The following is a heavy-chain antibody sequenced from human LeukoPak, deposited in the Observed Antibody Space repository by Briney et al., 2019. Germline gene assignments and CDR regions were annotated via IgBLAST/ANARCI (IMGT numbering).Heavy chain of an antibody. Sequence: PGGSLRLSCAASGFTFSSYSMNWVRQAPGEGLEWVAFIWYDDREKKYADSVKGRFTISRDNSKDTVYLQMNSLRAEDTALYYCAKPPDSSGNSPWGQGTLVTVSS. V-gene: IGHV3-30*02. D-gene: IGHD3-22*01. J-gene: IGHJ5*02. CDR1: GFTFSSYS. CDR3: AKPPDSSGNSP. CDR2: IWYDDREK.